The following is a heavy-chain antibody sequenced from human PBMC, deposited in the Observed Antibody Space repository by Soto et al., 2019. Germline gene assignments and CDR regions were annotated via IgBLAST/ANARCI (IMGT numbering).Heavy chain of an antibody. D-gene: IGHD3-16*01. Sequence: EVQLVESGGGLVQPGGSLRLTCEVSGFTFRGSWMSWVRQAPGKGLEWVANVNQEGSDRYYVDSVKGRFTISRDNAKKQLDLQMNGLRAGDTAVYYCARGGGNFDQWGQGTLVTVAS. CDR2: VNQEGSDR. J-gene: IGHJ4*02. CDR1: GFTFRGSW. V-gene: IGHV3-7*04. CDR3: ARGGGNFDQ.